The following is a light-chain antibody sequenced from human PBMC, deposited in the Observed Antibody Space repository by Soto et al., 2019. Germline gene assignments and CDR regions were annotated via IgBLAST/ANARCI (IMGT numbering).Light chain of an antibody. CDR3: MQSMQRPPWT. Sequence: DIVMTQTPLSLSVMPGQSDSISCKSSQSLLHRDGKTYLYWYLQRPGQPPQLLIYEVFNCFSGVTDRFSASGSGTDFTLTISRVEAEDVGDYYCMQSMQRPPWTCGQGTKVEIK. V-gene: IGKV2D-29*01. CDR2: EVF. J-gene: IGKJ1*01. CDR1: QSLLHRDGKTY.